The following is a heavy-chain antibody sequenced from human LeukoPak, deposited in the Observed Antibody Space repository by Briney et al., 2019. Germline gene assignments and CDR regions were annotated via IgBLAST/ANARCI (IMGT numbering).Heavy chain of an antibody. CDR1: GFTFSSYA. Sequence: GGSLRLSCAASGFTFSSYAMHWVRQAPGKGLEYVSAISSNGGSKYYANSVKGRFTISRDNSKNTLYLQMGSLRAEDTAVYYCAKDTYGSGNWFDPWGQGTLVTVSS. V-gene: IGHV3-64*01. D-gene: IGHD3-10*01. CDR2: ISSNGGSK. J-gene: IGHJ5*02. CDR3: AKDTYGSGNWFDP.